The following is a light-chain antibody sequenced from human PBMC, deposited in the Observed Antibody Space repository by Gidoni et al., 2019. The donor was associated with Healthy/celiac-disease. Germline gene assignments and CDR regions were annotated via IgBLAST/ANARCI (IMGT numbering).Light chain of an antibody. CDR3: QQSYSTPPT. CDR2: AAS. CDR1: QSISSY. V-gene: IGKV1-39*01. Sequence: DSQTTQSPSSLSASVGDRVTITCRASQSISSYLNWCQQKPGKAPKLLIYAASSLQSGVPSRFSGSGSGTDFTLTISSLQPEDFATYYCQQSYSTPPTFGQGTKVEIK. J-gene: IGKJ1*01.